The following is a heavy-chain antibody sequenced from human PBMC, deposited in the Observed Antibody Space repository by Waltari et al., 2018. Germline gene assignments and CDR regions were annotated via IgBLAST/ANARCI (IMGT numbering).Heavy chain of an antibody. CDR1: ISYS. CDR3: APTAVTYDY. J-gene: IGHJ4*02. D-gene: IGHD4-17*01. CDR2: ISTSTKYI. V-gene: IGHV3-21*01. Sequence: ISYSLNGARQAPGEGLEWVSCISTSTKYIRYADAVKGRFTISRDNAKNSLYLQMNNLRAEDTAVYYCAPTAVTYDYWGQGILVTVSS.